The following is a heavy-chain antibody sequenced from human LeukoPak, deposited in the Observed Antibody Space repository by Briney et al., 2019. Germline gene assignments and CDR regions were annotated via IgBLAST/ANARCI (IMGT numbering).Heavy chain of an antibody. Sequence: ASVKVSCKVSGYTLTELSMHWVRQAPGKGLEWMGGFYPEDGETIYAQKFQGRVTMTEDTSTDTAYMELSSLRSEDTAVYYCATGLIKFCPGPSCSANWFDPWGQGTLVTVSS. V-gene: IGHV1-24*01. CDR1: GYTLTELS. CDR3: ATGLIKFCPGPSCSANWFDP. J-gene: IGHJ5*02. D-gene: IGHD2-2*01. CDR2: FYPEDGET.